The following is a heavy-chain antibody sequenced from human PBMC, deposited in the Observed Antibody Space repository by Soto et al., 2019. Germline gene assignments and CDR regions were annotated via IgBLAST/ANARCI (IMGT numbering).Heavy chain of an antibody. V-gene: IGHV1-3*01. Sequence: ASVKVSCKASGYTFTSYAMHWVRQAPGQRLEWMGWTNAGNGNTKYSQKFQGRVTITRDTSASTAYMELSSLRSEDTAVYYCARSTMVRGVTPWGQGTLVTVSS. CDR1: GYTFTSYA. J-gene: IGHJ5*02. CDR3: ARSTMVRGVTP. CDR2: TNAGNGNT. D-gene: IGHD3-10*01.